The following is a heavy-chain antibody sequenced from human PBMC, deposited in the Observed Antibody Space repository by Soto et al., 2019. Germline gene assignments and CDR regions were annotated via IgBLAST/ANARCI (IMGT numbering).Heavy chain of an antibody. J-gene: IGHJ5*02. Sequence: ASVNVSCKASGYTFTSYGISWVRQAPGQGLEWMGWISAYNGNTNYAQKLQGRVTMTTDTSTSTAYMELRSLRSDDTAVYYCARGYDSSGYYYGWFDPWGQGTLVTVSS. CDR2: ISAYNGNT. CDR1: GYTFTSYG. CDR3: ARGYDSSGYYYGWFDP. D-gene: IGHD3-22*01. V-gene: IGHV1-18*01.